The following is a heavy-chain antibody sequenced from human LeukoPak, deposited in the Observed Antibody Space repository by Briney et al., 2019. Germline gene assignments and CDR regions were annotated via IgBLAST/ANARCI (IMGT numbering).Heavy chain of an antibody. Sequence: ASVKVSCKASGCTFSNYAINWVRQAPGQGLEWMGWIRAIFSNTNYAQKFQGRVTITTDKFTSTAYMELSSLRSEDTAVYYCVRDAQKYSASSVPDYLDYWGQGNLVTVSS. CDR1: GCTFSNYA. CDR3: VRDAQKYSASSVPDYLDY. V-gene: IGHV1-69*05. D-gene: IGHD3-22*01. CDR2: IRAIFSNT. J-gene: IGHJ4*02.